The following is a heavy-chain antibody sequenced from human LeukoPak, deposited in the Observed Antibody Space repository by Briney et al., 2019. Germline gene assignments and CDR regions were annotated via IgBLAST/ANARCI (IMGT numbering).Heavy chain of an antibody. CDR3: ANIPPFDYGDYAIRLD. CDR2: IRNFGET. CDR1: GFTFRNYA. J-gene: IGHJ4*02. D-gene: IGHD4-17*01. V-gene: IGHV3-23*01. Sequence: PGASLRLSCAASGFTFRNYAMAWVRQAPGEGLEWVSSIRNFGETHYADSVRGRFIISRDNSQNTLYLQMNSLRAEDSALYYCANIPPFDYGDYAIRLDWGQGTLVTVSS.